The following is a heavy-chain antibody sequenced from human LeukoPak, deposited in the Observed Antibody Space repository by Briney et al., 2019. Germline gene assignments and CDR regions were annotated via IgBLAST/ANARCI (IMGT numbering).Heavy chain of an antibody. CDR3: ARDQGLRYFDWLDDY. J-gene: IGHJ4*02. D-gene: IGHD3-9*01. V-gene: IGHV1-69*04. Sequence: GASVKVSCKASGGTFSSYAISWVRQAPRQGLEWMGRIIPILGIANYAQKFQGRVTITADKSTSTAYMELSSLRSEDTAVYYCARDQGLRYFDWLDDYWGQGTLVTVSS. CDR2: IIPILGIA. CDR1: GGTFSSYA.